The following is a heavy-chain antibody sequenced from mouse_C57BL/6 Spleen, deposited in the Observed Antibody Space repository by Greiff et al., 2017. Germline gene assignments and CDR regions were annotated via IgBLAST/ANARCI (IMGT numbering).Heavy chain of an antibody. CDR2: IDPENGDT. Sequence: VQLQQSGAELVRPGASVKLSCTASGFNIKDDYMHWVKQRPEQGLEWIGWIDPENGDTEYASKFQGKATITADTSSSTAYLQLSSLTSEDTAVYYCTFYGNYTAYWGQGTLVTVSA. V-gene: IGHV14-4*01. J-gene: IGHJ3*01. CDR3: TFYGNYTAY. CDR1: GFNIKDDY. D-gene: IGHD2-1*01.